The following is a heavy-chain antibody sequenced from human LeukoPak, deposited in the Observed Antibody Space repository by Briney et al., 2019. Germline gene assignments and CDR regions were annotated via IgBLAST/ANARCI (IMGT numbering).Heavy chain of an antibody. J-gene: IGHJ4*02. CDR1: GGTFSSYA. D-gene: IGHD4-11*01. V-gene: IGHV1-69*13. Sequence: GASVKVSCKASGGTFSSYAISWVRQAPGQGLEWMGGIIPIFGTANYAQKFQGRVTITADESMSTAYLELSSLRSEDTAVYYCARVGSADYSNYYFDYWGQGTLVTVSS. CDR3: ARVGSADYSNYYFDY. CDR2: IIPIFGTA.